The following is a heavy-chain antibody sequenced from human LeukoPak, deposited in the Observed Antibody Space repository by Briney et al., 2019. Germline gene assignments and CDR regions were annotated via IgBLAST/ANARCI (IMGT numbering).Heavy chain of an antibody. CDR3: ARSRGYSGYDPFVAFDI. V-gene: IGHV4-59*01. CDR2: IYYSGST. D-gene: IGHD5-12*01. CDR1: GGSISSYY. J-gene: IGHJ3*02. Sequence: PETLSLTCTVSGGSISSYYWSWIRQPPGKGLEWIGYIYYSGSTIYNPSLKSRVTISVDTSKNQFSLKLSSVTAADTAVYYCARSRGYSGYDPFVAFDIWGQGTMVTVSS.